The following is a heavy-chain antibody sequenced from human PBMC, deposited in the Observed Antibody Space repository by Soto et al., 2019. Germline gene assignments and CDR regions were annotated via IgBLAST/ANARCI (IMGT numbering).Heavy chain of an antibody. D-gene: IGHD6-13*01. V-gene: IGHV4-4*02. Sequence: SETLSLTCAVSGGSISSSNWWSWVRQPPGKGLEWIGEIYHSGSTNYNPSLKSRVTISVDKSKNQFSLKLSSVTAADTAVYYCARQRIAAAGDFDYWGQGTLVTVSS. CDR2: IYHSGST. CDR3: ARQRIAAAGDFDY. CDR1: GGSISSSNW. J-gene: IGHJ4*02.